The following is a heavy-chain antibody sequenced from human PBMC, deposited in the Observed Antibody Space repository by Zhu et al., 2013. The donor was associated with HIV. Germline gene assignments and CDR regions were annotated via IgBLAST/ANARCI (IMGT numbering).Heavy chain of an antibody. CDR3: ARGSDSSSWWNY. D-gene: IGHD6-13*01. V-gene: IGHV1-69*01. J-gene: IGHJ4*02. CDR2: IIPIFGIA. Sequence: QVQLVQSGAEVKKPGASVKVSCKASGYTFIAHYIHWVRQAPGQGLEWMGWIIPIFGIANYAQKFQGRVTITADESTSTAYMELSSLRSEDTAVYYCARGSDSSSWWNYWGQGTLVTVSS. CDR1: GYTFIAHY.